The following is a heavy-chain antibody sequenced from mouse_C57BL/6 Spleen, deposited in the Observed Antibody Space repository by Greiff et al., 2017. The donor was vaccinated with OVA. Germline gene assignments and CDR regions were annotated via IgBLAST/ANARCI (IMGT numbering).Heavy chain of an antibody. CDR3: ARSGFYDGYQYYFDY. CDR1: GYTFTDYY. Sequence: EVKLQQSGPELVKPGASVKISCKASGYTFTDYYMNWVKQSHGKSLEWIGDINPNNGGTSYNQKFKGKATLTVDKSSSTAYMELRSLTSEDSAVYYCARSGFYDGYQYYFDYWGQGTTLTVSS. D-gene: IGHD2-3*01. CDR2: INPNNGGT. J-gene: IGHJ2*01. V-gene: IGHV1-26*01.